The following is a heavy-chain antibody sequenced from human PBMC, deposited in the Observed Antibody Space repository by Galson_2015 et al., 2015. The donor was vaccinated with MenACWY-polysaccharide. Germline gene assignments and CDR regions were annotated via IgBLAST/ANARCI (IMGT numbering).Heavy chain of an antibody. Sequence: SVKVSCKASGYTFSNYGITWARQAPGKGLEWMGRISAYDGNTNYAQKFQGRVTMTTETSTSKAYMELGTLRSDDTAVYYCARDLFLGVIGPLTAWGQGTLVTVSS. CDR1: GYTFSNYG. CDR2: ISAYDGNT. V-gene: IGHV1-18*01. J-gene: IGHJ5*02. D-gene: IGHD3-16*02. CDR3: ARDLFLGVIGPLTA.